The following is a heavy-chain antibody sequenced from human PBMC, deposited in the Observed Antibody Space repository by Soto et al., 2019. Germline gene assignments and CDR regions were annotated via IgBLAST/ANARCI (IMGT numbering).Heavy chain of an antibody. CDR1: GFSLSTSGVG. D-gene: IGHD6-19*01. CDR3: ALRIAVAGTGAYYFDY. J-gene: IGHJ4*02. V-gene: IGHV2-5*02. Sequence: QITLKESGPTLVKPTQTLTLTCTFSGFSLSTSGVGVGWIRQPPGKALEWLALIYWDDDKRYSPSLKSRLTITKDTSKNQVVLTMTNMDPVDTATYYCALRIAVAGTGAYYFDYWGQGTLVTVSP. CDR2: IYWDDDK.